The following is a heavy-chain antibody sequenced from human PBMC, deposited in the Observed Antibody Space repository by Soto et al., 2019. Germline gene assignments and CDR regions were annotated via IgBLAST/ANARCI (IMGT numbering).Heavy chain of an antibody. CDR2: INHSGST. CDR3: ARVGRPASFYDFWSGYRENWSDP. V-gene: IGHV4-34*01. D-gene: IGHD3-3*01. Sequence: PSETLSLTCAVYGGSFSGYYWSWIRQPPGKGLEWIGEINHSGSTNYNPSLKSRVTISVDTSKNQFSLKLSSVTAADTAVYYCARVGRPASFYDFWSGYRENWSDPSGPATLVTVSS. J-gene: IGHJ5*02. CDR1: GGSFSGYY.